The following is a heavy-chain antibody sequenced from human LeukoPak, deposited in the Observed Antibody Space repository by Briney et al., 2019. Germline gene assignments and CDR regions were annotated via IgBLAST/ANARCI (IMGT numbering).Heavy chain of an antibody. V-gene: IGHV2-5*01. D-gene: IGHD2-2*01. J-gene: IGHJ4*02. Sequence: SGPTLVRPTRTLTLHCSFSGCSITTSAVGVGWIRQPPGKALEWLAFIDWNDDKRYSPSLKSRLTITKDTSKNQVVLTMTNMDPVDTATYYCASSSALVPTALQHFDYWGQGTLVTVSS. CDR1: GCSITTSAVG. CDR2: IDWNDDK. CDR3: ASSSALVPTALQHFDY.